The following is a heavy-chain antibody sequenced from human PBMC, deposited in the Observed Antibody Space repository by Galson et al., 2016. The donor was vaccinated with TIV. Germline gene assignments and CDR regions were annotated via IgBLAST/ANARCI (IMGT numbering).Heavy chain of an antibody. D-gene: IGHD7-27*01. J-gene: IGHJ6*03. Sequence: SLRLSCATSGFTFSNFGMHWVRQAPGKGLEWVAFIRYDGSNKYFADSVKGRFTISRDNSKNTLYLQMNSLRAEDTAVFYCAKDGDDNAFVHPFYYYMDVWGKGTAVTVSS. V-gene: IGHV3-30*02. CDR2: IRYDGSNK. CDR1: GFTFSNFG. CDR3: AKDGDDNAFVHPFYYYMDV.